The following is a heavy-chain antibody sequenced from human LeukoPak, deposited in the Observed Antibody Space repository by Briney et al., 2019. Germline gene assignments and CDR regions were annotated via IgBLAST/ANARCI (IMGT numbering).Heavy chain of an antibody. CDR2: IFHTGHT. CDR1: GGSISSGDYP. Sequence: SETLSLTCAVSGGSISSGDYPWSWIRQPPGKGLEWIGYIFHTGHTSYNPSLKSRVTISVDMSKNQLSLKLSSVTAAYTAVYYCARGFYGSGSQFDYWGQGTLVTVSS. V-gene: IGHV4-30-2*01. J-gene: IGHJ4*02. CDR3: ARGFYGSGSQFDY. D-gene: IGHD3-10*01.